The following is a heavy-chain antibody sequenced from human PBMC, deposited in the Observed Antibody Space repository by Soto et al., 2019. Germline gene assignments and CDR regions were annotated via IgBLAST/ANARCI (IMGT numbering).Heavy chain of an antibody. Sequence: QVQLVQSGAEVKKPGASVKVSCKASGYTFTSYAMHWVRQAPGQRLEWMGWINAGNGNTKYSQKFQGRVTITRDTSASTAYMELSSLRSEDTAVYYCARGGCCSGGSCYSEFYYGMDVWGQGTTVTVSS. J-gene: IGHJ6*02. CDR3: ARGGCCSGGSCYSEFYYGMDV. D-gene: IGHD2-15*01. CDR2: INAGNGNT. V-gene: IGHV1-3*01. CDR1: GYTFTSYA.